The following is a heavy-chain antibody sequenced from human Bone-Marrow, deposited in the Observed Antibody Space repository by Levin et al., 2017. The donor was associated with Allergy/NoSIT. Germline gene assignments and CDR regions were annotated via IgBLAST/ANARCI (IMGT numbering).Heavy chain of an antibody. Sequence: GESLKISCKASGYLFTDFWIGWVRQLPGKGLEWMGIIYPGDSDARYRPSFQGQVTISVDKSINTVYLQWISLKASDTATYFCAKKEAGYGSETIDFWGQGTRVTVSS. V-gene: IGHV5-51*01. D-gene: IGHD3-10*01. CDR3: AKKEAGYGSETIDF. CDR2: IYPGDSDA. CDR1: GYLFTDFW. J-gene: IGHJ4*02.